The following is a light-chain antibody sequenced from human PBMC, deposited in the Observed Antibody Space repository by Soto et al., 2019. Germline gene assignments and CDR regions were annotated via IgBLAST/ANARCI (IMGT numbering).Light chain of an antibody. V-gene: IGKV1-5*03. Sequence: DIQMTQSPSTLSGSVGDRVTITCRSSQTISSWLAWYQQKPGKAPKLLIYKASTLKSGVPSRFSGSGSGTEFKLTISSLQTDDFATYYFQHYNSYSAAFGQGTKV. CDR2: KAS. J-gene: IGKJ1*01. CDR3: QHYNSYSAA. CDR1: QTISSW.